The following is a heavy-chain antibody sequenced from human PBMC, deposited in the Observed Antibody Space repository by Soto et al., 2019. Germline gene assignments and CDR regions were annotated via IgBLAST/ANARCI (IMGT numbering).Heavy chain of an antibody. CDR1: GYTFASYD. V-gene: IGHV1-8*01. J-gene: IGHJ6*02. CDR3: ARAMGSSSWYVPYYYYGMDV. CDR2: MNPNSGNT. D-gene: IGHD6-13*01. Sequence: PSVKVSCKASGYTFASYDINWVRQATGQGLEWMGWMNPNSGNTGYAQKFQGRVTMTRNTSISTAYMELSSLRSEDTAVYYCARAMGSSSWYVPYYYYGMDVWGQGTTVTVSS.